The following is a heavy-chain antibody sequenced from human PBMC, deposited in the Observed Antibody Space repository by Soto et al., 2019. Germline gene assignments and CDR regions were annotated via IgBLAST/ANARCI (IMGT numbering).Heavy chain of an antibody. Sequence: GESLKISCKGSGYSFTSYWISWVRQMPGKGLEWMGRIDPSDSYTNYSPSFQGHVTISADKSISTAYLQWSSLKASDTAMYYCARLNYDILTGSNSYYYYGMDVWGQGTTVTVSS. V-gene: IGHV5-10-1*01. CDR3: ARLNYDILTGSNSYYYYGMDV. D-gene: IGHD3-9*01. CDR1: GYSFTSYW. CDR2: IDPSDSYT. J-gene: IGHJ6*02.